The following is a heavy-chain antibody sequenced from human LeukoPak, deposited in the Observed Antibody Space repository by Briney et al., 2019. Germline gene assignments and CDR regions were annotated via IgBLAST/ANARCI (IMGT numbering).Heavy chain of an antibody. D-gene: IGHD3-22*01. J-gene: IGHJ4*02. CDR3: ARHYGDDSSGYYFDC. Sequence: SETLSLTCSVSGDSISSSSYYWGWIRQPPGKGLEWIGSMSYIRTVYYNPSLKSRVTISVDTSKNQFSLKLSSVTAADTAVYYCARHYGDDSSGYYFDCWGQGTLVTVSS. CDR1: GDSISSSSYY. CDR2: MSYIRTV. V-gene: IGHV4-39*01.